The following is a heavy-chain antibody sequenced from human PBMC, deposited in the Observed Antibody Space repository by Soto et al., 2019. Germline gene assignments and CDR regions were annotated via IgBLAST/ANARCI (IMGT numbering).Heavy chain of an antibody. D-gene: IGHD3-10*01. CDR3: ARVQKLYGNSVYYYGMDV. CDR1: GFIFGNYS. J-gene: IGHJ6*02. CDR2: ISSRSNFI. V-gene: IGHV3-21*01. Sequence: EVQLVESGGGLVRPGGSLRLSCEASGFIFGNYSMNWVRQAPGKGLEWVSSISSRSNFIYYADSLRGRVTISRDNTQNSLYLQMNSLRVEDTAIYYCARVQKLYGNSVYYYGMDVWGQGTTVTVSS.